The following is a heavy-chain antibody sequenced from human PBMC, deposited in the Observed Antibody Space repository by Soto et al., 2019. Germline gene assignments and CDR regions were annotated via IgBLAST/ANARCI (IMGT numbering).Heavy chain of an antibody. D-gene: IGHD6-13*01. CDR3: ARRQISHPTRGAASARGGMDV. J-gene: IGHJ6*02. V-gene: IGHV3-33*01. CDR2: IWNDGNGY. Sequence: QVQLVESGGGVVQPGRSLRLSCAASGFNFNNYGMHWVRQAPGKGLEWVAVIWNDGNGYYYANSVKGRFTISRDNSKNTLYLQMSSLRAEDTAVYYCARRQISHPTRGAASARGGMDVWGQGTTVTVSS. CDR1: GFNFNNYG.